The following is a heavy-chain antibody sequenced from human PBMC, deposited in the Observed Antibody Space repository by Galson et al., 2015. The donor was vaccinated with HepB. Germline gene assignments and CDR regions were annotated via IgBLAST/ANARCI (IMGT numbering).Heavy chain of an antibody. CDR3: AKTVAGLYYYYGMDV. V-gene: IGHV3-30*02. J-gene: IGHJ6*02. Sequence: SLRLSCAASGFTFSSYGMHWVRQAPGKGLEWVAFIRYDGSNKYYADSVKGRFTISRDNSKNTLYLQMNSLRAEDTAVYYCAKTVAGLYYYYGMDVWGQGTTVTVSS. CDR1: GFTFSSYG. D-gene: IGHD6-19*01. CDR2: IRYDGSNK.